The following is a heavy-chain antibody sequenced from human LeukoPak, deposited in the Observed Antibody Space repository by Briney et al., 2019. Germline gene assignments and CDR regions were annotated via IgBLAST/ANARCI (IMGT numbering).Heavy chain of an antibody. Sequence: SETLSLTCDVSGYSIRSGYYWGRIRQSPVKGLERIGSISNTGTTYYKPSLKSRVTISVDTSKNQFSLNLSFVTASGTSVYYCAIRYCSTTGCWYDAFDIWGHGTMVTVSS. CDR1: GYSIRSGYY. D-gene: IGHD2-2*01. V-gene: IGHV4-38-2*01. J-gene: IGHJ3*02. CDR3: AIRYCSTTGCWYDAFDI. CDR2: ISNTGTT.